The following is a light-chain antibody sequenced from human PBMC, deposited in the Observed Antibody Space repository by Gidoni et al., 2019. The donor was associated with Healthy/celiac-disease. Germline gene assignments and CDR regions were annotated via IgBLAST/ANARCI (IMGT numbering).Light chain of an antibody. CDR1: QSISSW. J-gene: IGKJ2*04. V-gene: IGKV1-5*03. CDR2: KAS. Sequence: DIPMTPSPSTLSASVGDRVTITCRSSQSISSWLAWYQQKPGKTPKLLIHKASSLESGVPSRFSGSGSGTEFTLTISSLQPDDFATYYCQQYNSYSCSFGQGTKLEIK. CDR3: QQYNSYSCS.